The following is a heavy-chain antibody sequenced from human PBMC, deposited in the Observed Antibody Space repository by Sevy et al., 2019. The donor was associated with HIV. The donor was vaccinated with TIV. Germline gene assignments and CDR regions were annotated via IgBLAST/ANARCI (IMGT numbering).Heavy chain of an antibody. J-gene: IGHJ4*02. D-gene: IGHD3-10*01. CDR1: GFTFSAYS. V-gene: IGHV3-21*05. CDR2: ISTGTDHI. CDR3: VRRGVDAYNVYFDL. Sequence: GGSLRLSCTASGFTFSAYSMNWVRQAPGKGLEWLSYISTGTDHIYYADSAKGRFTISRDDAKKSVYLEMKSLREQDTALYYCVRRGVDAYNVYFDLWGQGTLVTVSS.